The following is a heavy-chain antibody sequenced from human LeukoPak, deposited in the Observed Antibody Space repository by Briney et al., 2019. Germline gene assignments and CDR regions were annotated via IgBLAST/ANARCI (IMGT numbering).Heavy chain of an antibody. D-gene: IGHD3-22*01. CDR3: ARDDYYDSSGYYTL. J-gene: IGHJ4*02. Sequence: ASVKVSCKVSGHTLTELSMHWVRQAPGKGLEWMGGFDPEDGETIYAQKFQGRVTMTEDTSTDTAYMELRSLRSDDTAVYYCARDDYYDSSGYYTLWGQGTLVTVSS. V-gene: IGHV1-24*01. CDR2: FDPEDGET. CDR1: GHTLTELS.